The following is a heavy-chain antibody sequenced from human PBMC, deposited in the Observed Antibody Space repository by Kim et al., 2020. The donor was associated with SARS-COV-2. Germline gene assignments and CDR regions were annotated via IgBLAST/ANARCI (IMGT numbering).Heavy chain of an antibody. CDR1: GYTFTSYG. J-gene: IGHJ3*02. V-gene: IGHV1-18*01. Sequence: ASVKVSCKASGYTFTSYGISWVRRAPGQGLEWMGWISAYNGNTNYAQKLQGRVTMTTDTSTSTAYMELRSLRSDDTAVYYCAREKVTTDAFDIWGQGTMVTVSS. CDR2: ISAYNGNT. D-gene: IGHD2-21*02. CDR3: AREKVTTDAFDI.